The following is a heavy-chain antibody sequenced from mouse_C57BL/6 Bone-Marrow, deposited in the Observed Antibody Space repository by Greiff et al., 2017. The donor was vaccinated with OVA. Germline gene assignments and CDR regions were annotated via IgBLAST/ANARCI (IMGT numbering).Heavy chain of an antibody. J-gene: IGHJ4*01. Sequence: VQLQQSGAELVRPGASVKLSCKASGYTFTDYYINWVKQRPGQGLEWIARIYPGSGNTYYNEKFKGKATLTSEKSSSTAYMQLSSLTSEDSAVYYCEIPGSSYLYYAMDYWGQGTSVTVSS. V-gene: IGHV1-76*01. CDR3: EIPGSSYLYYAMDY. CDR2: IYPGSGNT. CDR1: GYTFTDYY. D-gene: IGHD1-1*01.